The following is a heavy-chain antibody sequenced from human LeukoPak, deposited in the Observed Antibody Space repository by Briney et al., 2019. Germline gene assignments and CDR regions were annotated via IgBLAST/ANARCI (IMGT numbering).Heavy chain of an antibody. Sequence: ASVKVSCKASGYTFTSYGISWVRQAPGQGLEWMGWISAYNGNTNYAQKLQGRVTMTTDTSTTTAYMELRSLRSDDTAVYYCARGISAYDSSGYPRRVWLDPWGQGTLVTVSS. CDR1: GYTFTSYG. D-gene: IGHD3-22*01. J-gene: IGHJ5*02. V-gene: IGHV1-18*01. CDR2: ISAYNGNT. CDR3: ARGISAYDSSGYPRRVWLDP.